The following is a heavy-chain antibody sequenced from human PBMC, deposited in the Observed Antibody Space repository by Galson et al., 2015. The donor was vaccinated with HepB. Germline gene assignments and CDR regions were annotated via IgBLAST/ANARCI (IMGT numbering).Heavy chain of an antibody. CDR1: GFTFSSYA. CDR3: AKEGADYYDSSGYVGY. D-gene: IGHD3-22*01. CDR2: ISGSGGST. Sequence: SLRLSCAASGFTFSSYAMSWVRQAPGKGLEWVSAISGSGGSTYYADSVKGRFTISRDNSKNTLYLQMNSLRAEDTAVYYCAKEGADYYDSSGYVGYWGQGTLVTVSS. V-gene: IGHV3-23*01. J-gene: IGHJ4*02.